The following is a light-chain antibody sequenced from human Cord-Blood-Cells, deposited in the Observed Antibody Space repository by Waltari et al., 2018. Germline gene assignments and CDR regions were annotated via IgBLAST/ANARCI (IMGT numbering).Light chain of an antibody. Sequence: IVMTQTPLSLSVTHGERASISCKSSQSLLHSDGKTYWSWYLQKPRQSPPLLICEVSSRFAGVPDRFSGSASRKDFTLKISRVEDEDVGVYCWIQCILLITFGQGTRLEIK. V-gene: IGKV2-29*01. CDR1: QSLLHSDGKTY. CDR3: IQCILLIT. CDR2: EVS. J-gene: IGKJ5*01.